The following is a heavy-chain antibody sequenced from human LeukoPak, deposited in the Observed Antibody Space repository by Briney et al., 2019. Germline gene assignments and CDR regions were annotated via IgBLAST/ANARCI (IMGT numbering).Heavy chain of an antibody. J-gene: IGHJ6*02. D-gene: IGHD2-2*01. CDR2: ISAYNGNT. CDR3: ARDVVVVPAAYYYGMDV. CDR1: GYTFTSYG. V-gene: IGHV1-18*01. Sequence: GASVKVSCKASGYTFTSYGISWVRQAPGQGLEWMGWISAYNGNTNYAQKLQSRVTMTTDTSTSTAYMELRSLRSDDTAVYYCARDVVVVPAAYYYGMDVWGQGTTVTVSS.